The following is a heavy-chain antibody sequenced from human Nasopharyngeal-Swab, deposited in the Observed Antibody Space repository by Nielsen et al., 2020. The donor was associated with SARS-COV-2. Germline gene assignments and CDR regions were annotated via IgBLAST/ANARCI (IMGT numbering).Heavy chain of an antibody. J-gene: IGHJ4*02. CDR2: ISGSGGNE. V-gene: IGHV3-23*01. CDR3: AKDRDDYGDYWGSETFHFDH. Sequence: VRQAPGKGLEWVSSISGSGGNEYYAESVKGRFTISRDNSKNTLYLQMNSLRAEDTAIYYCAKDRDDYGDYWGSETFHFDHWGRGTLVTVSS. D-gene: IGHD4-17*01.